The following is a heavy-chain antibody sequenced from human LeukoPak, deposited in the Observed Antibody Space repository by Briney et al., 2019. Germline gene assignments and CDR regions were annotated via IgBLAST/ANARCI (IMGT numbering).Heavy chain of an antibody. CDR2: INHSGST. D-gene: IGHD6-13*01. Sequence: SETLSLTCAVYGGSFSGYYWSWIRQPPGKGLEWIGEINHSGSTNYNPPLKSRVTISVDTSKNQFSLKLSSVTAADTAVYYCARGSERSGGAAGITSLFDYWGQGTLVTVSS. V-gene: IGHV4-34*01. CDR1: GGSFSGYY. J-gene: IGHJ4*02. CDR3: ARGSERSGGAAGITSLFDY.